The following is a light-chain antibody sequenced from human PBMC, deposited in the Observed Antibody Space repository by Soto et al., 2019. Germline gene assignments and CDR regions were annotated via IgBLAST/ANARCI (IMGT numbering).Light chain of an antibody. CDR3: QQYNDWWT. CDR1: QSVSSSY. CDR2: ATS. J-gene: IGKJ1*01. V-gene: IGKV3-15*01. Sequence: EIVLTQSPGTLSLSPGERATLSCRASQSVSSSYLAWYQQKPGQAPRLLISATSTRATGIPARFSGSGSGTEFTLTISSLQSEDFAVYYCQQYNDWWTFGQGTKVDI.